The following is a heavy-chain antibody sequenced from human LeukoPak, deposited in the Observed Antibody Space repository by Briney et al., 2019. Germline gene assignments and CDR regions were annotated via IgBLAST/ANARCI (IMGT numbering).Heavy chain of an antibody. V-gene: IGHV4-39*02. Sequence: SETLSLTCTVSGGSISSSSYYWGWIRQPPGKGLEWIGSIYYSGSTYYNPSLKSRVTISVDTSKNQFSLKLSSVTAADTAVYYCARDSGSYVAYWGQGTLVTVSS. D-gene: IGHD1-26*01. J-gene: IGHJ4*02. CDR2: IYYSGST. CDR1: GGSISSSSYY. CDR3: ARDSGSYVAY.